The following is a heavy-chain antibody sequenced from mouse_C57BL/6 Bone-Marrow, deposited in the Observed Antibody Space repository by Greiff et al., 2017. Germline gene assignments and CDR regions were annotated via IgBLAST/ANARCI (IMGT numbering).Heavy chain of an antibody. CDR2: IDPSDSYA. D-gene: IGHD2-1*01. J-gene: IGHJ3*01. Sequence: QVQLQQPGAELVMPGASVKLSCKASGYTFTSYWMHWVKQRPAQGLEWIGEIDPSDSYANYNQKFKGKSTLTVDKSSSTAYMQLSSLTSEDSAVYYGARGGNSMVTTKGFAYWGQGTLVTVSA. V-gene: IGHV1-69*01. CDR3: ARGGNSMVTTKGFAY. CDR1: GYTFTSYW.